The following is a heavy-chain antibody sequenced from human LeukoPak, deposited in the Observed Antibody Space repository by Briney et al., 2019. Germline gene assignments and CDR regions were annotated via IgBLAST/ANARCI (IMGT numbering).Heavy chain of an antibody. J-gene: IGHJ4*02. V-gene: IGHV4-38-2*02. D-gene: IGHD3-10*01. CDR1: GDSISSGNY. CDR3: ARDPFGSGSYYFDY. CDR2: IFHTGST. Sequence: PSETLSLTCTVSGDSISSGNYWGWIRQPPGKGLEWIGSIFHTGSTYFNLSLKSRVTISVDTSKNQFSLKLSSVTAADTAVYYCARDPFGSGSYYFDYWGQGTLVTVSS.